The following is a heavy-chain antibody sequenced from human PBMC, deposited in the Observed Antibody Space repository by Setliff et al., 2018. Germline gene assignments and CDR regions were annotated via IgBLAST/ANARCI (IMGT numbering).Heavy chain of an antibody. D-gene: IGHD4-17*01. CDR1: GVSIRSYY. J-gene: IGHJ4*01. Sequence: SETLSLTCTVSGVSIRSYYWSWIRQPPGKGLEWIGYIFYSGSSNYNPSLQSRVSISVDTSKNQLSLRLDSLTAADTAVYFCARLPRTVTHFDYWGHGALVTVSS. V-gene: IGHV4-59*01. CDR3: ARLPRTVTHFDY. CDR2: IFYSGSS.